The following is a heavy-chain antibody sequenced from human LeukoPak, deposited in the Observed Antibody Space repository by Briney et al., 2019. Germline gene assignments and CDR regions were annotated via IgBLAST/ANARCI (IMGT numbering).Heavy chain of an antibody. CDR3: ASSIVGAFFDY. Sequence: GGSLRLSCAASGFTFSDYYMSWIRQAPGKGLEWVSYISSSGSTIYYADSVKGRFTISRDNAKNSLYLQMDSLRAEDTAVYYCASSIVGAFFDYWGQGTLVTVSS. CDR2: ISSSGSTI. V-gene: IGHV3-11*04. D-gene: IGHD1-26*01. J-gene: IGHJ4*02. CDR1: GFTFSDYY.